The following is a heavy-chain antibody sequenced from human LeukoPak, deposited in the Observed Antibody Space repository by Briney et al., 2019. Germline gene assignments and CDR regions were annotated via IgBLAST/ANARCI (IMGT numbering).Heavy chain of an antibody. J-gene: IGHJ5*02. CDR3: ARDGTTVVTLGWFDP. CDR2: IIPILGIA. CDR1: GGTLSSYA. V-gene: IGHV1-69*04. D-gene: IGHD4-17*01. Sequence: ASVKVPCKASGGTLSSYAISWVRQAPGQGLEWMGRIIPILGIANYAQKFQGRVTITADKSTSTAYMELSSLRSEDTAVYYCARDGTTVVTLGWFDPWGQGTLVTVSS.